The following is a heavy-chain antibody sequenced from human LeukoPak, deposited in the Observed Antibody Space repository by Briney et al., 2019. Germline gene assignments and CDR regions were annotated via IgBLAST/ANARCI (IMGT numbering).Heavy chain of an antibody. CDR1: GFTFNNYA. Sequence: GGSLRLSCAASGFTFNNYAMSWVRQAPGKGLEWVSTISGTGGSTYYADSVKGRFTISRDNSKDTLYLQMNSLRAEDTAVYYCAKGSGRGIIVIVTLYFDSWGQGTLVTVSS. CDR3: AKGSGRGIIVIVTLYFDS. CDR2: ISGTGGST. J-gene: IGHJ4*02. D-gene: IGHD3-22*01. V-gene: IGHV3-23*01.